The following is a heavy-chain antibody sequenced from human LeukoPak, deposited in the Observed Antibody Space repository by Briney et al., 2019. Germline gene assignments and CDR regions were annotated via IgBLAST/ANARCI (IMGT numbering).Heavy chain of an antibody. Sequence: GESLKISYKGSGYSFTSYWIGWVRQMPGKGLEWMGIIYPGDSDTRYSPSFQGQVTISADKSISTAYLQWSSLKASDTAMYYCASINVGAHYCSSTSCYKVGDAFDIWGQGTMVTVSS. CDR3: ASINVGAHYCSSTSCYKVGDAFDI. CDR2: IYPGDSDT. CDR1: GYSFTSYW. J-gene: IGHJ3*02. V-gene: IGHV5-51*01. D-gene: IGHD2-2*02.